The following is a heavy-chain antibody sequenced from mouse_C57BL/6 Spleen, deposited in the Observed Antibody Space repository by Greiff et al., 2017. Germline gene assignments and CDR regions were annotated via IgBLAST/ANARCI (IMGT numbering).Heavy chain of an antibody. CDR1: GYTFTSYW. V-gene: IGHV1-52*01. J-gene: IGHJ2*01. CDR3: ARLDDYDEGFDY. D-gene: IGHD2-4*01. Sequence: VQLQQPGAELVRPGSSVKLSCKASGYTFTSYWMHWVKQRPIQGLEWIGNIDPSDSETHYYQKFKDKATLTVDKSSSTAYMQLSSLTSEDSAVYYCARLDDYDEGFDYWGQGTTLTVSS. CDR2: IDPSDSET.